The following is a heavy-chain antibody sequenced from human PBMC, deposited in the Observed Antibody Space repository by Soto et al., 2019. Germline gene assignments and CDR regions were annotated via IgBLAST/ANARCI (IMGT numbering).Heavy chain of an antibody. CDR1: GFTFTTYA. D-gene: IGHD6-6*01. J-gene: IGHJ4*02. Sequence: AGGSLRLSCAASGFTFTTYAMTLVRQAPGKGLEWVSAISGSGGSPYYADPVKGRFTISRDNSKNTLFLQMTTLRAEDKAVYYCAKNWDNTLRSSSHWGQGTLVTVSS. CDR3: AKNWDNTLRSSSH. CDR2: ISGSGGSP. V-gene: IGHV3-23*01.